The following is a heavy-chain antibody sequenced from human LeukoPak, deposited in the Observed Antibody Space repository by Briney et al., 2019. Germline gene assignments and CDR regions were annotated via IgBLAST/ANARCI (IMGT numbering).Heavy chain of an antibody. CDR3: ARDTNDILTGYYKSYYYYMDV. CDR1: GFTFSSYG. V-gene: IGHV3-7*01. CDR2: IKRDGSEK. J-gene: IGHJ6*03. D-gene: IGHD3-9*01. Sequence: PGGSLRLSCAASGFTFSSYGMHWVRQAPGKGLEWVANIKRDGSEKYYVDSVKGRFTISRDNAKNSLYLQMNSLRAEDTAVYYCARDTNDILTGYYKSYYYYMDVWGKGTTVTISS.